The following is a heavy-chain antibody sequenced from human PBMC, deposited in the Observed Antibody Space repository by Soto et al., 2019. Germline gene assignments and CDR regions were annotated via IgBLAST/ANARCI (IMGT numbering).Heavy chain of an antibody. D-gene: IGHD1-26*01. J-gene: IGHJ6*02. V-gene: IGHV4-31*03. CDR1: GGSFSSDSFI. CDR2: INYSGTT. CDR3: ERDHKWDGMDV. Sequence: SETLSLTCSVSGGSFSSDSFIWSWVRQFPGKGLEWIGYINYSGTTYYNPSLRSRITMSVDTSKNQFSLNLSSVTAADTAVYYYERDHKWDGMDVWGQGTTVTVSS.